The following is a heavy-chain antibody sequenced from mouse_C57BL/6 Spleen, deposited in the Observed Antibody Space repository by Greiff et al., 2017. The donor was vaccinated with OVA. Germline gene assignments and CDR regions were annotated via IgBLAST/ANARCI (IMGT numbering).Heavy chain of an antibody. Sequence: QVQLQQPGTELVKPGASVKLSCKASGYTFTSYWMHWVKQRPGQGLEWIGNINPSNGGTNYTEKFKSKATLTVDKSYSTAYMQLSSLTSEDSEVYYCARWGYYGSSGYRYFDVWGTGNTVTVSS. CDR3: ARWGYYGSSGYRYFDV. CDR2: INPSNGGT. J-gene: IGHJ1*03. D-gene: IGHD1-1*01. V-gene: IGHV1-53*01. CDR1: GYTFTSYW.